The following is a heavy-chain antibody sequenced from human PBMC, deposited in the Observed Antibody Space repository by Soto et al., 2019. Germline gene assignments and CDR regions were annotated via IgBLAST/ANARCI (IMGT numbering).Heavy chain of an antibody. V-gene: IGHV2-26*01. CDR1: GFSLINVIMG. J-gene: IGHJ6*01. CDR2: IFSNDEK. CDR3: ERVEMRAYAMDV. Sequence: QVALKESGPVLVKPTETLTLTCTVSGFSLINVIMGVSCIRQPPGRALEWLAHIFSNDEKSYSTSLQSRLTISKDTSKRQVVLTMTNMDPVDTATYYCERVEMRAYAMDVWGHGTTVTVS.